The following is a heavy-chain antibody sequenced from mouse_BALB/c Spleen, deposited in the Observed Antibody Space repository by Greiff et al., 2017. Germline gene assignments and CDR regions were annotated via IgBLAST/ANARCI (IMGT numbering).Heavy chain of an antibody. CDR3: ASYDGYLGY. V-gene: IGHV14-3*02. CDR2: IDPANGNT. Sequence: VQLKESGAELVKPGASVKLSCTASGFNIKDTYMHWVKQRPEQGLEWIGRIDPANGNTKYDPKFQGKATITADTSSNTAYLQLSSLTSEDTAVYYCASYDGYLGYWGQGTTLTVSS. D-gene: IGHD2-3*01. J-gene: IGHJ2*01. CDR1: GFNIKDTY.